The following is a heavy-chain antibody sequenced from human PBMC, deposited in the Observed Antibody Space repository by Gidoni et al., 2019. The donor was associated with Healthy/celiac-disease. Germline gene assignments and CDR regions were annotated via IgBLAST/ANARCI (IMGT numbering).Heavy chain of an antibody. D-gene: IGHD5-18*01. CDR1: GFTFSSYG. V-gene: IGHV3-30*18. Sequence: QVQLVESGGGVVQPGRSPRLSCAASGFTFSSYGMHWVRQAPGKGLEWVAVISYDGSNKYYADSVKGRFTISRDNSKNTLYLQMNSLRAEDTAVYYCAKESVDTALDYWGQGTLVTVSS. CDR2: ISYDGSNK. J-gene: IGHJ4*02. CDR3: AKESVDTALDY.